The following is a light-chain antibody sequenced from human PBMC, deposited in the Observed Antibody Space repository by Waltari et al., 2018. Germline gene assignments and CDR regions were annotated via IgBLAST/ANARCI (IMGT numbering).Light chain of an antibody. Sequence: DIQMTQSPSSLSASVGDRVTITCRASQGISSWLAWYQQKPGKAPKLLIYKASSLQSGGPSRFSRSGSGTDFTLIISSLQPEEFATYYCQQYNSAPLTFGGGTKVEIK. V-gene: IGKV1-12*01. CDR3: QQYNSAPLT. CDR2: KAS. J-gene: IGKJ4*01. CDR1: QGISSW.